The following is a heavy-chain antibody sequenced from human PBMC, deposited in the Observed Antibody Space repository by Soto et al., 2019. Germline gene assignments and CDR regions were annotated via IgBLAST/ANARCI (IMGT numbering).Heavy chain of an antibody. D-gene: IGHD3-16*01. CDR2: IYHSGST. Sequence: SETLSLTCTVSGGSIISYSWSWILQPPWKGLEWIGYIYHSGSTYYNPSLKSRVTISVDRSKNQFSLKLSSVTAADTAVYYCARFEGGWFDPWGQGTLVTVSS. CDR3: ARFEGGWFDP. V-gene: IGHV4-30-2*01. CDR1: GGSIISYS. J-gene: IGHJ5*02.